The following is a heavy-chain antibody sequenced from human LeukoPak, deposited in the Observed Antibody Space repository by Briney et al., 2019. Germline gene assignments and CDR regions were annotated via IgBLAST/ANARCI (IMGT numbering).Heavy chain of an antibody. CDR2: IYPGDSDT. Sequence: GESLKISCKGSGYSFTSYWIGWVRPMPGKGLEWMGIIYPGDSDTRYSPSFQGQVTISADRSISTAYLQWSSLKASDTAMYCCARGDYGDYRIFYTLFDFWGQGTLVTVSS. CDR3: ARGDYGDYRIFYTLFDF. CDR1: GYSFTSYW. J-gene: IGHJ4*02. D-gene: IGHD4-17*01. V-gene: IGHV5-51*01.